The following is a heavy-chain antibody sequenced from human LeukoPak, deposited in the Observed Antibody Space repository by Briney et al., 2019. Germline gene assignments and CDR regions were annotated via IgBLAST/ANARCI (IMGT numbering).Heavy chain of an antibody. J-gene: IGHJ4*02. CDR3: ARDGGHYDILTGYNY. CDR2: IYTSGST. CDR1: GGSFSGYY. D-gene: IGHD3-9*01. V-gene: IGHV4-4*07. Sequence: SETLSLTCAGYGGSFSGYYWSWIRHPAGKGLEWIGRIYTSGSTNYNPSLKSRVTISVDTSKNQFSLKLSSVTAADTAVYYCARDGGHYDILTGYNYWGQGTLVTVSS.